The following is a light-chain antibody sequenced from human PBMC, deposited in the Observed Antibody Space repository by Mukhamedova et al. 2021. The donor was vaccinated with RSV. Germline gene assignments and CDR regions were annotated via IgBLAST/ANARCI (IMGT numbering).Light chain of an antibody. CDR2: KAS. CDR3: QQYNSYSLT. V-gene: IGKV1-5*03. J-gene: IGKJ2*01. CDR1: QSISSW. Sequence: STQSTWVGDRVTITCRASQSISSWLAWYQQKPGKAPKLLIYKASSLESGVPSRFSGSGSGTEFTLTINSLQPDDFATYYCQQYNSYSLTFGQ.